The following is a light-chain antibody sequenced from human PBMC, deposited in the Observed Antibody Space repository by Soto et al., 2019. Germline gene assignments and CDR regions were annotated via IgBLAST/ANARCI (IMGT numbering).Light chain of an antibody. Sequence: EIVLTQSPATLSLSPGESAPLSCRASQSVSSYLAWYQQKPGQAPRLLIYDASTRATGIPARFSGSGSGTDFTLTISSLEPEDFAVYYCQQRSNWPRTFGQGTKVDIK. CDR2: DAS. V-gene: IGKV3-11*01. CDR3: QQRSNWPRT. CDR1: QSVSSY. J-gene: IGKJ1*01.